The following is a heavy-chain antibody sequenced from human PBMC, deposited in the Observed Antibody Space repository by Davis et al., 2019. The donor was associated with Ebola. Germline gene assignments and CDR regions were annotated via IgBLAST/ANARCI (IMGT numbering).Heavy chain of an antibody. CDR2: ISYDGSHK. CDR3: AGNYAKSAFDM. J-gene: IGHJ3*02. CDR1: GFTFRSYA. Sequence: GGSLRLSCAASGFTFRSYAMHWVRQAPGKGLEWVAVISYDGSHKFYADSVKDRFIVSRDDSKSTLNLQMNSLRVDDTALYYCAGNYAKSAFDMWGPGTKVTVSS. D-gene: IGHD1-7*01. V-gene: IGHV3-30*04.